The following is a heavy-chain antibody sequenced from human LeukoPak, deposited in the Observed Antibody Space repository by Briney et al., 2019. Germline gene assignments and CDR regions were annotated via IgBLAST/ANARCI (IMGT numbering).Heavy chain of an antibody. CDR2: IYYSGST. CDR3: ARVVITGDFDY. J-gene: IGHJ4*02. D-gene: IGHD3-22*01. V-gene: IGHV4-30-4*01. CDR1: GGSISSGDYY. Sequence: SQTLSLTCTVSGGSISSGDYYWSWIRQPPGKGLEWIGCIYYSGSTYYNPSLKSRVTISVDTSKNQFSLKLSSVTAADTAVYYCARVVITGDFDYWGQGTLVTVSS.